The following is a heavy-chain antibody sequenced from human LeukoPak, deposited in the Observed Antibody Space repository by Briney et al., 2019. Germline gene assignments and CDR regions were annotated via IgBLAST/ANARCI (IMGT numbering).Heavy chain of an antibody. J-gene: IGHJ6*03. Sequence: GGSLRLSCEASGFNFRTYGMSWVRQAPGKGLEWVSFISGFGGATDYADSVKGRFTISRDNSKNTLYLQMNSLRAEDTAVYYCARVLSGRGSLYYYYYYMDVWGKGTTVTISS. V-gene: IGHV3-23*01. CDR3: ARVLSGRGSLYYYYYYMDV. CDR1: GFNFRTYG. CDR2: ISGFGGAT. D-gene: IGHD3-10*01.